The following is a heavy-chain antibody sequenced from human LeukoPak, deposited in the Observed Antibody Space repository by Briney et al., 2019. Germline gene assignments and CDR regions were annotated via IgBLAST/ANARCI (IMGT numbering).Heavy chain of an antibody. J-gene: IGHJ4*02. Sequence: ASVEVSCKASGYTFTGYYMHWVRQAPGQGLEWMGWINPNSGGTNYAQKFQGRVTMTRDTSISTAYMELRSLRSDDTAVYYCARGMTTVTTFDYWGQGTLVTVSS. D-gene: IGHD4-11*01. V-gene: IGHV1-2*02. CDR2: INPNSGGT. CDR1: GYTFTGYY. CDR3: ARGMTTVTTFDY.